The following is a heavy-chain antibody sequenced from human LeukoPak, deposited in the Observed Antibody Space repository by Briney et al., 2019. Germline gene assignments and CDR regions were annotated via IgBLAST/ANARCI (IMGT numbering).Heavy chain of an antibody. CDR1: GYTFTSYG. CDR3: ARHPQVQLVHEFDY. V-gene: IGHV1-18*01. CDR2: ISAYNGNT. D-gene: IGHD6-13*01. J-gene: IGHJ4*02. Sequence: ASVKVSCKASGYTFTSYGIRWVRQAPGQGLEWMGWISAYNGNTNYAQKLQGRVTMTTDTSTSTAYMELRSLRSDDTAMYYCARHPQVQLVHEFDYWGQGTLVTVSS.